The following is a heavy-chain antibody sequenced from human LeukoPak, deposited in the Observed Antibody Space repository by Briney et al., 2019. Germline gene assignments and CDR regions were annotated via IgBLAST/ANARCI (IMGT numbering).Heavy chain of an antibody. CDR3: ATVGSSWFYDY. J-gene: IGHJ4*02. D-gene: IGHD6-13*01. V-gene: IGHV3-48*01. CDR2: FSSSSGTM. CDR1: GFTFSTYR. Sequence: PGGSLRLSCAASGFTFSTYRMNWVRRAPGKGLEWVSYFSSSSGTMYYADSVRGRFTISRDIAENSLYLQMNSLRAEDTAVYYCATVGSSWFYDYWGQGTLVTVSS.